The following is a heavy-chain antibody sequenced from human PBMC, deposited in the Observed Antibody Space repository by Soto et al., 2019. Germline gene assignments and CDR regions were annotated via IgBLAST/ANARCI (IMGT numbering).Heavy chain of an antibody. V-gene: IGHV3-48*01. CDR3: ARDSSYYDILTGEYYYYYGMDV. Sequence: EVQLVESGGGLVQPGGSLRLSCAASGFTFSSYSMNWVRQAPGKGLEWVSYISSSSSTIYYADSVKGRFTISRDNAKNSLYRQMNSRRAEDTAVYYCARDSSYYDILTGEYYYYYGMDVWGQGTTVTVSS. CDR2: ISSSSSTI. CDR1: GFTFSSYS. D-gene: IGHD3-9*01. J-gene: IGHJ6*02.